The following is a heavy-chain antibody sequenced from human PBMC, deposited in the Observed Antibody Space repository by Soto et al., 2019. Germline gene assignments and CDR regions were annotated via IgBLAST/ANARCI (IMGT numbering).Heavy chain of an antibody. V-gene: IGHV3-33*01. CDR3: ARDRRIAALHYYYGMDV. Sequence: WGSLRLSCAASGFTFVSYGMRSFRQSPCKWLEWVAVIWYDGSNKYYADSVKGRFTISRDNSKNTLYLQMNSLRAEDTAVYYCARDRRIAALHYYYGMDVWGQGTTVTVSS. D-gene: IGHD6-6*01. CDR2: IWYDGSNK. CDR1: GFTFVSYG. J-gene: IGHJ6*02.